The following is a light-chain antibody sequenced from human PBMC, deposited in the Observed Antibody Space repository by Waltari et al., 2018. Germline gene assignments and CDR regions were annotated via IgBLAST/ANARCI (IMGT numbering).Light chain of an antibody. V-gene: IGLV1-51*02. CDR1: SSNVGNNY. CDR3: GTWDSDLDAGV. CDR2: EHN. J-gene: IGLJ2*01. Sequence: QSVLTQPPSVSAAPGQEVTISCSGGSSNVGNNYVSWSQQLPGTAPKLLIYEHNKRRTGIPGRFSRSKSGTAATLGITGLQTGDEAVYYCGTWDSDLDAGVFGGGTKVTVL.